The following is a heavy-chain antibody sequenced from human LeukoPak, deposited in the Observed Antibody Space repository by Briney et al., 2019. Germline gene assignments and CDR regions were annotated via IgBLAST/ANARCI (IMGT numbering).Heavy chain of an antibody. CDR2: MNPNSGNT. Sequence: GASVKVSCKASGYTFTSYDINWVRQATGQGLDWMGWMNPNSGNTGYAQKFQGRVTMTRNTSISTAYMELSSLRSEDPAVYYCARGAPRPARLGGFDPWGQGTLVTVSS. J-gene: IGHJ5*02. CDR1: GYTFTSYD. V-gene: IGHV1-8*01. CDR3: ARGAPRPARLGGFDP. D-gene: IGHD4-11*01.